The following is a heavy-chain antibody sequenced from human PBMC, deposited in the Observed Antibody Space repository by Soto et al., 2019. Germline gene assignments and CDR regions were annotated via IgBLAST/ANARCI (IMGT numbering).Heavy chain of an antibody. J-gene: IGHJ4*02. V-gene: IGHV4-4*02. CDR1: GVSLTSGNW. Sequence: QVKLQESGPGLATPSGTLSLTCAVSGVSLTSGNWWTWVRQSPQRGLEYIGEIFHDGTANYYPSFERRVAMSVDTSRNQFSLKLTSVTAADTAVYFCARLVYDTRLNYMYFDFWGPGTLVTVSS. CDR3: ARLVYDTRLNYMYFDF. D-gene: IGHD3-10*01. CDR2: IFHDGTA.